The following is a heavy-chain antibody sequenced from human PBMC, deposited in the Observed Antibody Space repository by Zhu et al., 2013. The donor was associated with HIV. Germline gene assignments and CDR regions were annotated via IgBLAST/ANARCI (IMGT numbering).Heavy chain of an antibody. Sequence: QAQLQESGPGLVKPSGTLSLTCTVSNYSISSAYYWGWIRQPPGKGLEWIGSSHHSGSTFQNPSLKGRVTISVDKSRNLFSLKLSSVTAADTAIYHCASSVYYYPLGSYYMDAWGKGTTVTVSS. CDR1: NYSISSAYY. D-gene: IGHD3-10*01. CDR3: ASSVYYYPLGSYYMDA. V-gene: IGHV4-38-2*02. J-gene: IGHJ6*03. CDR2: SHHSGST.